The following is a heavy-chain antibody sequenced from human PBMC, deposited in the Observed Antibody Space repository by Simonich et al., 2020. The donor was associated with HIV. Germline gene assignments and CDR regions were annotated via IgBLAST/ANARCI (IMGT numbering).Heavy chain of an antibody. J-gene: IGHJ4*02. V-gene: IGHV4-38-2*01. CDR2: IYLSAST. CDR1: GYSFSSGYY. CDR3: YGDYGEYYFDH. D-gene: IGHD4-17*01. Sequence: QVQLQESGPGLVKPSETLSLTCAVSGYSFSSGYYWGWIRQPPGKGLEWIGSIYLSASTYYNPSLKSRVTISVDTSKNQFSLKMSSLTAADTAVYYCYGDYGEYYFDHWSQGTLVTVSS.